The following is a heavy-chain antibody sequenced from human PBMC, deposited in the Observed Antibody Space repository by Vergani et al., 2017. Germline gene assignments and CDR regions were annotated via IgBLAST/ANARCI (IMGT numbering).Heavy chain of an antibody. CDR3: AGDGEEDCSSGSCVYYYYYMDV. CDR1: GFTFSSYG. D-gene: IGHD2-15*01. Sequence: VQLLESGGGVVQPGRSLRLSCAASGFTFSSYGMHWVRQAPGKGLEWVAVIWYDGSNKYYADSVKGRFTISRDNSKNTVYLQMNSLRAEDTAVYYCAGDGEEDCSSGSCVYYYYYMDVWGKGTTVTVSS. J-gene: IGHJ6*03. CDR2: IWYDGSNK. V-gene: IGHV3-33*01.